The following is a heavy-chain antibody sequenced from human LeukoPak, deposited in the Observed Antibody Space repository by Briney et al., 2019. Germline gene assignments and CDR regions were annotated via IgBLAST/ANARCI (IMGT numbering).Heavy chain of an antibody. J-gene: IGHJ4*02. D-gene: IGHD6-6*01. Sequence: PGGSLRLSCAASGFTFSNYAMNWVRQAPGKGLEWVSGIIGSGGDTYSADSVKGRFTISRDNSRNTLYLQMNSLRAEDTAVYYCAKPDQPSSHFDLFDYWGQGILVTVSS. CDR1: GFTFSNYA. CDR2: IIGSGGDT. V-gene: IGHV3-23*01. CDR3: AKPDQPSSHFDLFDY.